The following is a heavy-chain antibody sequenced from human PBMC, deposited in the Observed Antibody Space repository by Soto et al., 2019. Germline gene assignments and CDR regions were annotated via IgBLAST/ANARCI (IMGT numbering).Heavy chain of an antibody. CDR1: GFTFSSYA. J-gene: IGHJ2*01. V-gene: IGHV3-30-3*01. D-gene: IGHD5-18*01. CDR3: ARDPLLGTAMVRWYFDL. CDR2: ISYDGSNK. Sequence: QVQLVESGGGVVQPGRSLRLSCAASGFTFSSYAMHWVRQAPGKGLEWVAVISYDGSNKYYADSVKGRFTISRDNSKNTLYLQMNSLRAEDTAVYYCARDPLLGTAMVRWYFDLWGRGTLVTVSS.